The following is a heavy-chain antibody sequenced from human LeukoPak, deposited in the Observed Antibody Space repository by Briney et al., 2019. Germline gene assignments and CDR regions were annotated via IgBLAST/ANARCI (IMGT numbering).Heavy chain of an antibody. CDR3: ASSNCDGDCYLDY. CDR2: ISYDGSNK. J-gene: IGHJ4*02. CDR1: GFTFSSYA. D-gene: IGHD2-21*02. V-gene: IGHV3-30*14. Sequence: GRSLRLSCAASGFTFSSYAMHWVRQAPGKGLEWVSVISYDGSNKYYADSVKGRFTISRDNSKNTLYLQMNRLRLEDTAVYYCASSNCDGDCYLDYWGQGTLVTVSS.